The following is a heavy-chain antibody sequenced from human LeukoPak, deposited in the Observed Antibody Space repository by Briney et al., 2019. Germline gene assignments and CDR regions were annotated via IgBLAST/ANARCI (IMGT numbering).Heavy chain of an antibody. CDR3: ARGRITMVRGVIIKTGNYYYMDV. CDR2: INHSGST. V-gene: IGHV4-34*01. CDR1: GGSFSGYC. D-gene: IGHD3-10*01. J-gene: IGHJ6*03. Sequence: KPSETLSLTCAVYGGSFSGYCWSWIRQPPGKGLEWIGEINHSGSTNYNPSLKSRVTISVDTSKNQFSLKLSSVTAADTAVYYCARGRITMVRGVIIKTGNYYYMDVWGKGTTVTVSS.